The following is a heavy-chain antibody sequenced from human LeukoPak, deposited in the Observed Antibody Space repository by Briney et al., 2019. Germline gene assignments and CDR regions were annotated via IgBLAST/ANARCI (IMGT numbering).Heavy chain of an antibody. Sequence: SETLSLTCTVSGGSISSYYWSWIRQPPGKGLEWIGYIYYSGSTNYNPSLKSRVTISVDTSKNQFSLKLSSVTAADTAVYYCARDGTYYYGSGSYYPWFDPWGQGTLVTVSS. CDR1: GGSISSYY. CDR2: IYYSGST. J-gene: IGHJ5*02. CDR3: ARDGTYYYGSGSYYPWFDP. D-gene: IGHD3-10*01. V-gene: IGHV4-59*12.